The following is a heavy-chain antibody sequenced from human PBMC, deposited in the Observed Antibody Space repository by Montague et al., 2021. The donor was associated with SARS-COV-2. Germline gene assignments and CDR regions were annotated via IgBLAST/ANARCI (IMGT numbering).Heavy chain of an antibody. V-gene: IGHV2-70*01. D-gene: IGHD1-26*01. CDR1: GFSLSTSGMC. Sequence: PALVKPTQTLTLTCTFSGFSLSTSGMCVSWIRQPPGKALEWLALIAWDDDKYYSTSLKTRLTISKDTSKNQVVLTMTNMDPVDTATYYCARFRWELLEEALDCWGQGTLVTVSS. J-gene: IGHJ4*02. CDR2: IAWDDDK. CDR3: ARFRWELLEEALDC.